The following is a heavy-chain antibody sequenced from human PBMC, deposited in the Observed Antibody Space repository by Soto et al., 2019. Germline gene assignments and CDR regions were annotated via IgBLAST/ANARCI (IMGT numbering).Heavy chain of an antibody. CDR3: ARLYCTNGVCYGDYYFDY. CDR1: GGSISSSSYY. V-gene: IGHV4-39*01. CDR2: IYYSGST. Sequence: QLQLQESGPGLVKPSETLSLTCTVSGGSISSSSYYWGWIRQPPGKGLEWIGSIYYSGSTYYNPFLKSRVTISVHTSKNQFSLNLSSVTASDTAVYYCARLYCTNGVCYGDYYFDYWGQGTLVTVSS. D-gene: IGHD2-8*01. J-gene: IGHJ4*02.